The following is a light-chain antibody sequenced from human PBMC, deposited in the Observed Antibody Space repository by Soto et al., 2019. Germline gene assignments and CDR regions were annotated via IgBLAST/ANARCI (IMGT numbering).Light chain of an antibody. V-gene: IGLV1-40*01. CDR2: ENN. Sequence: QPVLTQPPSVSEAPGQRVTISCTGSSSNIGAGYEAHWYQQVPGTAPKLLIYENNNRPSGVPDRFSGSKSGTSASLAITGLQAEDEAEYYCQSHDSSLSGYVFGTGTKLTVL. J-gene: IGLJ1*01. CDR1: SSNIGAGYE. CDR3: QSHDSSLSGYV.